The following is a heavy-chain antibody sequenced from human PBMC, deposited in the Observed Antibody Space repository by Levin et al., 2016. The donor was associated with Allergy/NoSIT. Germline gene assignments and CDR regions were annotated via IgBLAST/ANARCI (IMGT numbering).Heavy chain of an antibody. D-gene: IGHD6-13*01. V-gene: IGHV4-34*01. J-gene: IGHJ6*02. Sequence: RQAPGKGLEWIGEINHSGGTRYKSSLKSRVTISLDTSNNQFSLILTSVTAADTAVYYCARGYLYGSSSQTMDVWGQGTTVTVSS. CDR2: INHSGGT. CDR3: ARGYLYGSSSQTMDV.